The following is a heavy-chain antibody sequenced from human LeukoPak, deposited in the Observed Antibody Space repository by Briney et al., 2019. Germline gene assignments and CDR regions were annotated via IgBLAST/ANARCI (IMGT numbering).Heavy chain of an antibody. CDR2: ISGSDGST. J-gene: IGHJ4*02. D-gene: IGHD3-9*01. CDR3: AKDWLRYFDWLSYFDY. Sequence: GGSLRLSCAASGFTFSSYAMSWVRQAPGKGLEWVSAISGSDGSTYYADSVKGRFTISRDNSKNTLYLQMNSLRAEDTAVYYCAKDWLRYFDWLSYFDYWGQGTLVTVSS. V-gene: IGHV3-23*01. CDR1: GFTFSSYA.